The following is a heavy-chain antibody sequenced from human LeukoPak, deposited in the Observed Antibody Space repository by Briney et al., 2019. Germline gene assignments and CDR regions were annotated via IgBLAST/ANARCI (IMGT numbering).Heavy chain of an antibody. CDR2: IAAAGDT. Sequence: GGSLRLSCAASGFTLSRYDMHWVRQATGKGLEWVSAIAAAGDTFYSGSVKGRFTISRENAKNSVYLQMNSLRAGDTAVYYCTRGTDGFDPWGQGTLVTVSS. D-gene: IGHD1-1*01. J-gene: IGHJ5*02. CDR1: GFTLSRYD. V-gene: IGHV3-13*01. CDR3: TRGTDGFDP.